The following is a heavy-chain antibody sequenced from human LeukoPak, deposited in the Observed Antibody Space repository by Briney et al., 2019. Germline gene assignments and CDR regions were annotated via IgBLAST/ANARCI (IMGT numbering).Heavy chain of an antibody. V-gene: IGHV3-9*01. D-gene: IGHD6-13*01. CDR2: ISWNSGSI. Sequence: GGSLRLSCAASGFTFEDYAMHWVRQAPGKGLAWVAGISWNSGSIGYADSVQGRFTISRDTARDSLYLQMNILRAEDTAFYYCAKGAGSNWYYFDYWGQGTLVTVSS. CDR3: AKGAGSNWYYFDY. J-gene: IGHJ4*02. CDR1: GFTFEDYA.